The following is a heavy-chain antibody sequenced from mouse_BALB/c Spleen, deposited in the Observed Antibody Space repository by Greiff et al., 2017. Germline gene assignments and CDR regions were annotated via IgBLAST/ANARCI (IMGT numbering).Heavy chain of an antibody. CDR1: GFTFSSFG. CDR3: ARYGNLYYAMGY. D-gene: IGHD2-1*01. CDR2: ISSGSSTI. Sequence: EVMLVESGGGLVQPGGSRKLSCAASGFTFSSFGMHWGRQAPEKGLEWVAYISSGSSTIYYADTVKGRFTISRDNPKNTLFLQMTSLRSEDTAMYYCARYGNLYYAMGYWGQGTAAAVS. J-gene: IGHJ4*01. V-gene: IGHV5-17*02.